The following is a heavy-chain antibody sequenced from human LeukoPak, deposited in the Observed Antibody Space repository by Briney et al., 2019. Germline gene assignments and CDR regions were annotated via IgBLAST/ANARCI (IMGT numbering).Heavy chain of an antibody. D-gene: IGHD6-19*01. CDR1: GFTFSNFA. CDR3: AKDQGSSGWHEWFDP. CDR2: INYSGGST. Sequence: GGSLRLSCAASGFTFSNFAMNWVRQAPGKGLEWVSTINYSGGSTYYADSVKGRFTVSRDNSKNTLYLQMNSLRADDTAVYYCAKDQGSSGWHEWFDPWGQGTLVTVSS. J-gene: IGHJ5*02. V-gene: IGHV3-23*01.